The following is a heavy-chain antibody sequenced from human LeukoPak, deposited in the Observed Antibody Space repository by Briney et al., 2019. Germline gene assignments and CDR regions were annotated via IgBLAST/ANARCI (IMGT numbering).Heavy chain of an antibody. Sequence: ASVKVSCKASGYTFTGYYMHWVRQAPGQGLEWMGWMNPNSGNTGYAQKFQGRVTITRNTSISTAYMELSSLRSEDTAVYYCARDKIGHYYDSSGYSLDYWGQGTLVTVSS. D-gene: IGHD3-22*01. CDR2: MNPNSGNT. CDR3: ARDKIGHYYDSSGYSLDY. CDR1: GYTFTGYY. V-gene: IGHV1-8*03. J-gene: IGHJ4*02.